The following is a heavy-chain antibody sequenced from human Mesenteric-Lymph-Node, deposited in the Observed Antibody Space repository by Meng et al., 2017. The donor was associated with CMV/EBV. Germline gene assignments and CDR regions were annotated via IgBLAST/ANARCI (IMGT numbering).Heavy chain of an antibody. CDR3: VSNRGY. Sequence: GESLKISCAASGFTFTSYWMLCVRQAPGRGLEWVATIKEDGSEKFYVDSVKGRFTFSRDNAQSSVFLQMDSLRVEDTAVYYCVSNRGYWGQGTPVTVSS. CDR2: IKEDGSEK. V-gene: IGHV3-7*01. D-gene: IGHD3-10*01. CDR1: GFTFTSYW. J-gene: IGHJ4*02.